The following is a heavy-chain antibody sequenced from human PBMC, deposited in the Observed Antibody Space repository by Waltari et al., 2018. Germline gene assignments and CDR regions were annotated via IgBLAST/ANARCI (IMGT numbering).Heavy chain of an antibody. J-gene: IGHJ3*02. CDR2: IKEDGSQM. CDR1: GFTFKTYW. V-gene: IGHV3-7*01. Sequence: EVQLVESGGGLVQPGGSLRLSCIASGFTFKTYWLAWVRQGPGKGLEWVANIKEDGSQMLYADSVKGRFIISRDNAKNAIFLEMNSLRVEDTAVYYCARDDWNGQSGHFDAFDIWGQGTMVTVSS. D-gene: IGHD3-3*01. CDR3: ARDDWNGQSGHFDAFDI.